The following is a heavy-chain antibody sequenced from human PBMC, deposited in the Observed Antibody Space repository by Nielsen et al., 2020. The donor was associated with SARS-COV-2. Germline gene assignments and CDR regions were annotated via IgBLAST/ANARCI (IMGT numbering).Heavy chain of an antibody. CDR3: ARDNFGSGGTASYGMDV. D-gene: IGHD3-10*01. J-gene: IGHJ6*02. V-gene: IGHV7-4-1*02. CDR2: INTSTGKP. CDR1: GYRFTRYA. Sequence: ASVKVSCKASGYRFTRYALNWVRQAPGEGPEWMGWINTSTGKPTYAQAFTGRFVFSLDTSVSTAYLQISSLKAEDNAVYYCARDNFGSGGTASYGMDVWGQGTTVTVSS.